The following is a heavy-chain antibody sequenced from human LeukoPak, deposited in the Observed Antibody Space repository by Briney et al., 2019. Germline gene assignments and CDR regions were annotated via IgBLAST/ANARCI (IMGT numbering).Heavy chain of an antibody. Sequence: GGSLRLSCAASGFTFSSYAMHWVRQAPGKGLEWVAVISYDGSNKCYADSVNGRFTISRDNSKNTLYLQMNSLRAEDTAVYYCARATTFGPSSKVDYWGQGTLVTVSS. CDR1: GFTFSSYA. CDR2: ISYDGSNK. V-gene: IGHV3-30*04. CDR3: ARATTFGPSSKVDY. D-gene: IGHD1/OR15-1a*01. J-gene: IGHJ4*02.